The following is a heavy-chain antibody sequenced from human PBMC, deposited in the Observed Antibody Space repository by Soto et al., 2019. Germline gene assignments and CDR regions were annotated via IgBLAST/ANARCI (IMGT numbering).Heavy chain of an antibody. D-gene: IGHD1-26*01. J-gene: IGHJ4*02. CDR3: AHGEGIVKSIVYFDS. V-gene: IGHV1-24*01. Sequence: GSVKVSLKVSGYFLTALSIHWVRQAPGKGLEWMGGFDREDGETIYSQKFQGRVTMTEDTSTDSAYMALSSLTSEDTAIYYCAHGEGIVKSIVYFDSWGQGTLVTV. CDR1: GYFLTALS. CDR2: FDREDGET.